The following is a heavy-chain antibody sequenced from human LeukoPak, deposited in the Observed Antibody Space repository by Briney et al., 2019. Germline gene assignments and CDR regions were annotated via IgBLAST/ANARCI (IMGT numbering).Heavy chain of an antibody. V-gene: IGHV1-2*02. CDR2: INPNSGGT. D-gene: IGHD2-2*01. CDR1: GYTFTCYI. J-gene: IGHJ5*02. Sequence: ASVKVSCKASGYTFTCYILHWVGQPPAQGLEWMEWINPNSGGTNYAQKFQGRVTMTRDTSISTAYMELSGLRSDDTAVYYCATTVVVPAAIFWFDLWGQGTLVTVSS. CDR3: ATTVVVPAAIFWFDL.